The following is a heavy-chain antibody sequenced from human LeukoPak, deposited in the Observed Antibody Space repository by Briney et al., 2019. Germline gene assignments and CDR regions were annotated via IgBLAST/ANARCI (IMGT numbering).Heavy chain of an antibody. CDR1: GXTXXNYG. D-gene: IGHD3-22*01. CDR3: ARDLDTSGYYSYFDP. CDR2: IWYDGSNV. V-gene: IGHV3-33*01. J-gene: IGHJ5*02. Sequence: RLSXXXSGXTXXNYGMXWARQAPGKGLEWVGVIWYDGSNVKYPDSVKGRFTISRDNSKNMMYLQMNSLRAEDTAVYYCARDLDTSGYYSYFDPWGQGTLVTVSS.